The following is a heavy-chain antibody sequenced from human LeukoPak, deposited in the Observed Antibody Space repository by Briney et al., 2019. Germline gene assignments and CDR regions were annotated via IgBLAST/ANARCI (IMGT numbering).Heavy chain of an antibody. CDR3: ARSPYYYGSGDFFDY. V-gene: IGHV4-59*01. CDR2: IYYSGST. Sequence: SETLSLTCTVSGGSISSYCWSWIRQPPGKGLEWIGYIYYSGSTNYNPSLKSRVTISVDTSKNQFSLKLSSVTPADTAVYYCARSPYYYGSGDFFDYWGQGTLVTVSS. J-gene: IGHJ4*02. CDR1: GGSISSYC. D-gene: IGHD3-10*01.